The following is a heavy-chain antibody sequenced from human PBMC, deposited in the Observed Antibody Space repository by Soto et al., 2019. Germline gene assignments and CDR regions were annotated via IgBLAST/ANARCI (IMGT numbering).Heavy chain of an antibody. D-gene: IGHD3-3*01. V-gene: IGHV3-53*02. CDR2: IYSAGST. J-gene: IGHJ6*02. Sequence: VELVETGGGLIQPGGSLRLSCAVSGLTVSRTQMSWVRQAPGKGLQWVSVIYSAGSTYYANAVKGRFTISRDNSKNTVYLQMNDLRVEDAAEYFCAKDSWAIFGVPAGEYYAMDVWGQGTTVTVSS. CDR3: AKDSWAIFGVPAGEYYAMDV. CDR1: GLTVSRTQ.